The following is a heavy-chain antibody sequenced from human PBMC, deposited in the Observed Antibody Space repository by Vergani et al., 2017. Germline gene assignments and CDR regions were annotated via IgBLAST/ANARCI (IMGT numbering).Heavy chain of an antibody. CDR2: ISSSSSYI. CDR3: ARDDYGGRGFDDYFDY. J-gene: IGHJ4*02. Sequence: EVQLVESGGGLVKPGGSLRLSCAASGFTFSSYSMNWVRQAPGKGLEWVSSISSSSSYIYYADSVKGRFTISRDNAKNSLYLQMNSLRAEDTAVYYCARDDYGGRGFDDYFDYWGQGTLVTVSS. D-gene: IGHD3-16*01. V-gene: IGHV3-21*01. CDR1: GFTFSSYS.